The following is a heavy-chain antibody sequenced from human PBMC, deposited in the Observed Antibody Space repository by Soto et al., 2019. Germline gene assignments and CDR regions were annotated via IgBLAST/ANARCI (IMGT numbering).Heavy chain of an antibody. CDR3: ARGSKWRDYIWGSYRSHDNYYYYYMDV. D-gene: IGHD3-16*02. Sequence: ASVKVSCKASSYTFTSYDINWVRQATGQGLEWMGWMNPNSGNTGYAQKFQGRVTMTRNTSISTAYMELSSLRSEDTAVYYCARGSKWRDYIWGSYRSHDNYYYYYMDVWGKGTTVTVSS. CDR1: SYTFTSYD. CDR2: MNPNSGNT. V-gene: IGHV1-8*01. J-gene: IGHJ6*03.